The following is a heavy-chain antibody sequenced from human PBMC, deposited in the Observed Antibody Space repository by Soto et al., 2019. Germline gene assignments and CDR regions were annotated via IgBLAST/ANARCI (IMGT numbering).Heavy chain of an antibody. CDR2: TYYRSKWYN. D-gene: IGHD6-19*01. J-gene: IGHJ3*02. Sequence: SQTLSLTCAISGDSVSSNSAAWNWIRQSPSRGLEWLGRTYYRSKWYNDYAVSVKSRITINPDTSKNQFSLQLNSVTPEDTAVFYFARVLGSRGWYSPGDAFDIWGQGKMVTVSS. CDR3: ARVLGSRGWYSPGDAFDI. CDR1: GDSVSSNSAA. V-gene: IGHV6-1*01.